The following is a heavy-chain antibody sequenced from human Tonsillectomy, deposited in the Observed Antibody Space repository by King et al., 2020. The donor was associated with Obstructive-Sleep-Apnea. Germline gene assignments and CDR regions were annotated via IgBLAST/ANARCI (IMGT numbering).Heavy chain of an antibody. Sequence: VQLVESGGGLVQPGGSLRLSCAASGFTFSTYRMNWVRQTPGKGLEWVSYIISSSSTIYYADSAKGRFTISRDNANNSLYLQMNSLRAEDAAVYYCASGLGLDYWGQGTLVTVSS. D-gene: IGHD7-27*01. V-gene: IGHV3-48*04. CDR3: ASGLGLDY. J-gene: IGHJ4*02. CDR1: GFTFSTYR. CDR2: IISSSSTI.